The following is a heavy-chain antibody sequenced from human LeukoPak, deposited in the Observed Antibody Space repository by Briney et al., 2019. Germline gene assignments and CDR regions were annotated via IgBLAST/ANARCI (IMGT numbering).Heavy chain of an antibody. CDR3: ARDKGSSYGYMNFDY. D-gene: IGHD5-18*01. CDR1: GDSFSGYY. J-gene: IGHJ4*02. CDR2: INHSGST. V-gene: IGHV4-34*01. Sequence: SETLSLTCAVYGDSFSGYYWSWIRQPPGKGLEWIGEINHSGSTNYNPSLKSRVTISVDKSKNQFSLKLSSVTAADTAVYYCARDKGSSYGYMNFDYWGQGTLVTVSS.